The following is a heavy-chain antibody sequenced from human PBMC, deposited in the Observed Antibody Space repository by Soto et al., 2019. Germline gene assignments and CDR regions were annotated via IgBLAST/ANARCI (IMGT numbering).Heavy chain of an antibody. J-gene: IGHJ4*02. D-gene: IGHD4-17*01. V-gene: IGHV1-24*01. CDR1: GYTLTELS. Sequence: ASVKVSCKVSGYTLTELSMHWVRQAPGKGLEWMGGFDPEDGETFYAQKFQGRVTITEDTFTDTAYMELSSLRSEDTAVYYCATAAHRLRGPSYFDYWGQGTLVTVSS. CDR2: FDPEDGET. CDR3: ATAAHRLRGPSYFDY.